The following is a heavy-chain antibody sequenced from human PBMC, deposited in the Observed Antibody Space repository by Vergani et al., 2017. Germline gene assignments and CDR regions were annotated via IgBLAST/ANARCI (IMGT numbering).Heavy chain of an antibody. CDR2: IYYRGRT. CDR3: ARQDEELLWFGEH. Sequence: QLQLQESGPGLVKPSETLSLTCTVSGGSISSSSYYWGWIRQPPGKGLEWIGSIYYRGRTYYNPSLKSRVTISVDTSKNQFSLKLSAVAAADTAVYYCARQDEELLWFGEHWGQGTLVTVSS. D-gene: IGHD3-10*01. J-gene: IGHJ1*01. V-gene: IGHV4-39*01. CDR1: GGSISSSSYY.